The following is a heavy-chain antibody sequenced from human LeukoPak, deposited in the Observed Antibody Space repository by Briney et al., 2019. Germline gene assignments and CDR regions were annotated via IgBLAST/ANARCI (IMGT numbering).Heavy chain of an antibody. V-gene: IGHV4-59*04. CDR2: IYHAGST. CDR3: ARDPTYYYDDSGYYPFDY. J-gene: IGHJ4*02. Sequence: SETLSLTCTVSGGSISSYYWSWIRQPPGKGLEWIGSIYHAGSTYYNPSLMSRVTMSVDTSKNQFSLKLSSVTAADTAVYYCARDPTYYYDDSGYYPFDYWGQGTLVTVSS. D-gene: IGHD3-22*01. CDR1: GGSISSYY.